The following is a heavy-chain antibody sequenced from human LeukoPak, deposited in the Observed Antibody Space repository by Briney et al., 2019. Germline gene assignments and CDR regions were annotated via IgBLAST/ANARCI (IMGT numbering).Heavy chain of an antibody. CDR1: GFTVSNYY. CDR3: AREAAGVSSWEPYYYYYMDV. V-gene: IGHV3-11*01. Sequence: SLTLACAPSGFTVSNYYISCIRQPPRKGLEWVSYISMSASTIYYPSSVKRRFTISRDNAKNSLYLQMNSLRAEDTAVYYCAREAAGVSSWEPYYYYYMDVWGKGTTVTVSS. D-gene: IGHD6-13*01. J-gene: IGHJ6*03. CDR2: ISMSASTI.